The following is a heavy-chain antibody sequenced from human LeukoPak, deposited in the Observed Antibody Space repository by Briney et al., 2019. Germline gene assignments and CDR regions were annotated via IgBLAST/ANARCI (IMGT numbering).Heavy chain of an antibody. CDR1: GFTVSSNY. D-gene: IGHD5-24*01. J-gene: IGHJ5*02. CDR3: AKALEMATIGGFDP. V-gene: IGHV3-53*01. CDR2: IYSGGST. Sequence: GGSLRLSCAASGFTVSSNYMSWVRQAPGKGLEWVSVIYSGGSTYYADSVKGRFTISRDNSKNTLYLQMNSLRAEDTAVYYCAKALEMATIGGFDPWGQGTLVTVSS.